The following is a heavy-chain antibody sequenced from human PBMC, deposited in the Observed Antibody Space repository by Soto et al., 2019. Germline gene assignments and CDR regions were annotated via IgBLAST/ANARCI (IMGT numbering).Heavy chain of an antibody. Sequence: SLRLSCAASGFTFSSYSMNWVRQAPGKGLEWVSSISSSSTYIYYADSVKGRFTISRDNAKNSLYLQMNSLRAEDTAVYYCAREGYCTSTSCYAGSLDYWGQGPLVTVSS. D-gene: IGHD2-2*01. CDR3: AREGYCTSTSCYAGSLDY. V-gene: IGHV3-21*01. J-gene: IGHJ4*02. CDR1: GFTFSSYS. CDR2: ISSSSTYI.